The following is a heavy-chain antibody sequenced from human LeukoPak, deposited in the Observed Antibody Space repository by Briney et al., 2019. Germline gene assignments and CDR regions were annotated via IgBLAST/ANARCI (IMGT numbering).Heavy chain of an antibody. CDR1: GFSFSGYG. CDR2: IRSDGSNK. D-gene: IGHD6-19*01. V-gene: IGHV3-30*02. Sequence: GGSLRLSCAASGFSFSGYGMHWVRQGPGKGLEWVAFIRSDGSNKYYADSVKGRFTVSRDNSKKTLYLQMNSLRGEDTAVYYCAKLKGWYGEGFFDYWGQGTLVTVSS. CDR3: AKLKGWYGEGFFDY. J-gene: IGHJ4*02.